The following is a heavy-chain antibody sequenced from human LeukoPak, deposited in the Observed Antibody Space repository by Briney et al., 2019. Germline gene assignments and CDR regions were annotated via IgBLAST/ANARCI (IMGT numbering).Heavy chain of an antibody. CDR1: GFTFNNYA. J-gene: IGHJ4*02. Sequence: PGGSLRLSCAASGFTFNNYAMNWVRQAPGKGLELVSVISGSGGSTHYADSVKGRFTISRDNSKDTLYLQMNSQRAEDTAVYYCAKGTGYTSSSGSVLDYWGQGTLATVSS. CDR3: AKGTGYTSSSGSVLDY. V-gene: IGHV3-23*01. D-gene: IGHD6-6*01. CDR2: ISGSGGST.